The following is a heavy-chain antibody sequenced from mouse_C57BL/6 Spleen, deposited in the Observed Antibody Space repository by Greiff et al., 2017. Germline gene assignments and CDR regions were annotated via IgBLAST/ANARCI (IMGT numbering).Heavy chain of an antibody. V-gene: IGHV5-17*01. CDR1: GFTFSDYG. J-gene: IGHJ1*03. CDR3: ARISYSWYFDV. D-gene: IGHD2-10*01. Sequence: EVQRVESGGGLVKPGGSLKLSCAASGFTFSDYGMHWVRQAPEKGLEWVAYISSGSSTIYYADTVKGRFTISRDNAKTTLFLQMTSLRSEDTAMYYCARISYSWYFDVWGTGTTVTVSS. CDR2: ISSGSSTI.